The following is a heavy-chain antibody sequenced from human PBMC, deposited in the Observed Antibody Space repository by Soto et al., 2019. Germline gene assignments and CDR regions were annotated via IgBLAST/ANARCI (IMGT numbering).Heavy chain of an antibody. CDR1: GGSVSSGSYY. J-gene: IGHJ6*02. D-gene: IGHD6-13*01. V-gene: IGHV4-61*01. CDR2: IYYSGST. CDR3: VSVPPAAGHEDYYYYGMDV. Sequence: SETLSLTCTVSGGSVSSGSYYWSWIRQPPGKGLEWIGYIYYSGSTNYNPSLKSRVTISVDTSKNQFSLKLSSVTAADTAVYYCVSVPPAAGHEDYYYYGMDVWGQGTTVTVSS.